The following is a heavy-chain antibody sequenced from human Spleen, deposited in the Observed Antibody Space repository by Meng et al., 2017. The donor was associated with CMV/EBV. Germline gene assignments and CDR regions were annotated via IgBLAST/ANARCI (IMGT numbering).Heavy chain of an antibody. CDR1: GDSVSSNSAA. V-gene: IGHV6-1*01. Sequence: SQTRSLTCAISGDSVSSNSAAWNWIRQSPSRGLEWLGRTYYRSKWYNDYAVSVKSRITINPDTSKNQFSLQLNSVTPEDTAVYYCASGRLLSGSYSFDYWGQGTLVTVSS. CDR2: TYYRSKWYN. J-gene: IGHJ4*02. D-gene: IGHD1-26*01. CDR3: ASGRLLSGSYSFDY.